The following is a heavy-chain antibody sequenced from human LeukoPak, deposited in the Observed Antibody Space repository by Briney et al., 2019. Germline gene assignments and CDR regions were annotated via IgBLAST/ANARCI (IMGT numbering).Heavy chain of an antibody. D-gene: IGHD1-26*01. J-gene: IGHJ4*02. V-gene: IGHV1-2*02. CDR3: ARSLGASYFDY. CDR1: GYTFTGYY. CDR2: INPNCGGT. Sequence: ASVKVSCKASGYTFTGYYMHWVRQAPGQGLEWMGWINPNCGGTNYAQKFQGRVTMTRDTSISTAYMELSRLRSDDTAVYYCARSLGASYFDYWGQGTLVTVSS.